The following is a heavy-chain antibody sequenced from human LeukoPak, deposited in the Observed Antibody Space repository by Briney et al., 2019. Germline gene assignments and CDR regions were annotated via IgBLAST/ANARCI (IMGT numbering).Heavy chain of an antibody. J-gene: IGHJ3*02. V-gene: IGHV3-21*01. Sequence: GGSLRLSCAASGFTFSSYSMNWVRQAPGKGLEWVSSISSSSSYIYYADSVKGRFTISRDNAKNSLYLQTNSLRAEDTAVYYCASYSAYGSDAFDIWGQGTMVTVSS. D-gene: IGHD2-15*01. CDR3: ASYSAYGSDAFDI. CDR2: ISSSSSYI. CDR1: GFTFSSYS.